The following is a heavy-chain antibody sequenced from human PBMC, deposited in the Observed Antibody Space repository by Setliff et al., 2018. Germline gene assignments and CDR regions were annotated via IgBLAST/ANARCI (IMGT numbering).Heavy chain of an antibody. V-gene: IGHV4-30-4*08. J-gene: IGHJ4*02. CDR1: GGSISSGDYY. CDR2: IYSSGST. D-gene: IGHD3-22*01. CDR3: ARESRYYYDNLGTLDY. Sequence: PSETLSLTCTVSGGSISSGDYYWSWIRQPPGKGLEWIGYIYSSGSTYYNPSLKSRVSISVDTSKNQFSLKLSSVTAADTSVFYCARESRYYYDNLGTLDYWGQGTLVTVSS.